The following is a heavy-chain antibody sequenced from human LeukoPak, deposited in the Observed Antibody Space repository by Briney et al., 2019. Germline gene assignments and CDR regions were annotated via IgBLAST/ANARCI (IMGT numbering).Heavy chain of an antibody. CDR2: IYSGGST. J-gene: IGHJ4*02. Sequence: GRSLRLSCAASGFAVSSNYMSWVRQAPGKGLEWVSVIYSGGSTYYAGSVKGRFTISRDNSKNTLYLQMNSLRAEDTAVYYCARGGTIAPGTDWGQGTLVTVSS. V-gene: IGHV3-53*01. CDR1: GFAVSSNY. D-gene: IGHD6-13*01. CDR3: ARGGTIAPGTD.